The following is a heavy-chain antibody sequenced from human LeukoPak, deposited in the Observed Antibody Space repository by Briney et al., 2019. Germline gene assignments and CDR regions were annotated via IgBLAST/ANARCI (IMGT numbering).Heavy chain of an antibody. CDR2: INHSGST. CDR1: GGSFSGYY. J-gene: IGHJ5*02. D-gene: IGHD6-13*01. V-gene: IGHV4-34*01. Sequence: SETPSLTCAVYGGSFSGYYWSWIRQPPGKGLEWIGEINHSGSTNYNPSLKSRVTISVDTSKNQFSLKLSSVTAADTAVYYCARSGSSWFHNWFDPWGQGTLVTVSS. CDR3: ARSGSSWFHNWFDP.